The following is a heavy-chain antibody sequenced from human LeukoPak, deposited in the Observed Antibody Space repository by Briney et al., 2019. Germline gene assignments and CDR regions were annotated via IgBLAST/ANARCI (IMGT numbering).Heavy chain of an antibody. V-gene: IGHV1-18*01. Sequence: EASVKVSCKASGYTFTSYGISWVRQAPGQGLEWMGWISAYNGNTNYAQKLQGRVTMTTDTSTSTAYMELRSLRSDDTAVYYCARDRVEPLEWLQILDYWGQGTLVTVSS. CDR1: GYTFTSYG. D-gene: IGHD3-3*01. CDR2: ISAYNGNT. CDR3: ARDRVEPLEWLQILDY. J-gene: IGHJ4*02.